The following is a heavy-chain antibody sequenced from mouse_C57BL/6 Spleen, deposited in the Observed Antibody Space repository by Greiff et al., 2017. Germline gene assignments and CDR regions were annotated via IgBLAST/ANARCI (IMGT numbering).Heavy chain of an antibody. V-gene: IGHV1-9*01. Sequence: QVQLQQSGAELMKPGASVKLSCKATGYTFTGYWIEWVKQRPGHGLEWIGELLPGSGSTNYNEKFKGKATFTADTSSHTAYMQLSSLTTEDSAIYDCARGEEGYYYGSGTDYFDYWGQGTTLTVSS. D-gene: IGHD1-1*01. CDR3: ARGEEGYYYGSGTDYFDY. CDR1: GYTFTGYW. J-gene: IGHJ2*01. CDR2: LLPGSGST.